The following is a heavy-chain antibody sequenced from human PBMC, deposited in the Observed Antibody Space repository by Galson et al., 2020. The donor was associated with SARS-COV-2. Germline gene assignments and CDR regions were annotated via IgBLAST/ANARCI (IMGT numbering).Heavy chain of an antibody. J-gene: IGHJ4*02. CDR1: GFTFSSSG. Sequence: QLGESLKISCAASGFTFSSSGMHWVRQAPGKGLEWVSFLRFDGSNQYYADYVKGRFTISRDISKNTLYLQMNSLRPEDTAVYYCSKSALTAGSRGWGQGILVTVSS. CDR2: LRFDGSNQ. CDR3: SKSALTAGSRG. D-gene: IGHD3-10*01. V-gene: IGHV3-30*02.